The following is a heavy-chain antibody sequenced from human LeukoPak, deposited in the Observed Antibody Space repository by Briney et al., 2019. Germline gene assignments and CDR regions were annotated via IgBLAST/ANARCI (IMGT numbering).Heavy chain of an antibody. CDR3: ARVGGATAVTMYFEY. J-gene: IGHJ4*02. D-gene: IGHD1-26*01. CDR2: IGGSGGNT. V-gene: IGHV3-23*01. CDR1: GFTFSSYT. Sequence: GGSLRLSCAASGFTFSSYTMSWVRQAPGKGLEWVSAIGGSGGNTYYAESVKDRFTISRDNAKKSLYLQMNSLRDEDTAVYYCARVGGATAVTMYFEYWGQGTLVTVTS.